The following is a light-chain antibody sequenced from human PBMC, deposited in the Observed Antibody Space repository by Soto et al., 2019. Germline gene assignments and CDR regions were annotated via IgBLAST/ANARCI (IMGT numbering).Light chain of an antibody. CDR3: AAWDDSLSGVV. V-gene: IGLV1-47*01. J-gene: IGLJ2*01. CDR1: SSNIGSNY. CDR2: RNN. Sequence: QTVVTQPPSASGTPGQRVTISCSGSSSNIGSNYVYWYQQLPGTAPKLLIYRNNQRPSRVPDRFSGSKSGTSASLAISGLRSEDEADYYCAAWDDSLSGVVFGGGTKLTVL.